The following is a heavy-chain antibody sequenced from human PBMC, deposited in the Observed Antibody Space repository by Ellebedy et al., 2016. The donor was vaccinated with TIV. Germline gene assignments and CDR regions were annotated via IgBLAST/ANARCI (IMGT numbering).Heavy chain of an antibody. Sequence: PGGSLRLSCAASGFTFSSHTMNWVRQAPGKGLEWISMIDGSSTSIYYADSVRGRFTISRDNAKNSVYLKRDSLRGEDTAVYYCAREGDQWLPADYWGQGTLVTVSS. CDR2: IDGSSTSI. CDR3: AREGDQWLPADY. CDR1: GFTFSSHT. V-gene: IGHV3-21*01. J-gene: IGHJ4*02. D-gene: IGHD6-19*01.